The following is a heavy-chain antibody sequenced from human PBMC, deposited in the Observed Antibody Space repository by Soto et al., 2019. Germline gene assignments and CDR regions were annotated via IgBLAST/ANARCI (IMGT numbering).Heavy chain of an antibody. J-gene: IGHJ4*02. CDR1: GFSISSGNW. Sequence: XETLSLTCAVSGFSISSGNWWTWVRQTPQRGLEYIGEIFHDGTANYYPSFERRVAISVDTSKNQFSLKLTSVTAADTAIYFCARLVYDTRLNYMYFDFWGQGKLVTVS. CDR2: IFHDGTA. D-gene: IGHD2-8*01. CDR3: ARLVYDTRLNYMYFDF. V-gene: IGHV4-4*01.